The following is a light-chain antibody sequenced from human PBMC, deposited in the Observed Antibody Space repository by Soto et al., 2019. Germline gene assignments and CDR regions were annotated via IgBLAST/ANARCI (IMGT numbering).Light chain of an antibody. CDR3: QQYNSYSET. J-gene: IGKJ1*01. V-gene: IGKV3-15*01. Sequence: EIVLTQSPGTLSLSPGERATLSCRASPSVSNSLAWYQHKPGQAPRLITYDASIRATGIPARFSGSGSGTELTLTISSLQPDDFATYYCQQYNSYSETFGQGTKVDIK. CDR1: PSVSNS. CDR2: DAS.